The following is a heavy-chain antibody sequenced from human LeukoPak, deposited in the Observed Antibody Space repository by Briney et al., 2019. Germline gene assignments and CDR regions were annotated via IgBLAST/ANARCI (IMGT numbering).Heavy chain of an antibody. D-gene: IGHD3-10*01. Sequence: GGSLRLSCAASGFTFSSYSMNWVHQAPGKGLEWVARVKSRSAGETTDYAAPVKGRFTISRDDSKNTLYLQMNSLKTEDTAVYYCTLIQGWGSGSYYRDFWGQGTLVTVSS. J-gene: IGHJ4*02. CDR2: VKSRSAGETT. CDR3: TLIQGWGSGSYYRDF. CDR1: GFTFSSYS. V-gene: IGHV3-15*01.